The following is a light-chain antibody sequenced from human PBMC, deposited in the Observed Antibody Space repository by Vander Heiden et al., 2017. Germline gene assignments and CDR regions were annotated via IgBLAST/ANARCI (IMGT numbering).Light chain of an antibody. CDR2: GAS. J-gene: IGKJ1*01. Sequence: LIYGASSRANGIKDRFSGSGAGTDVTLTISRREPEDFEVYYCQQECSEQPTGTFGQGTKVEIK. CDR3: QQECSEQPTGT. V-gene: IGKV3-20*01.